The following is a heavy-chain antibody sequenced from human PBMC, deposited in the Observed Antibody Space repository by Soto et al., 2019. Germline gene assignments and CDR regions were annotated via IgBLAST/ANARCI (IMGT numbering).Heavy chain of an antibody. V-gene: IGHV1-46*01. CDR2: INPSDGST. J-gene: IGHJ3*01. Sequence: QVQLVQSGAEVKKPGASVKLSCKTSGYTFTSYYIHWVRQAPGHGLEWVAIINPSDGSTSTTQKFRGRVTVTRDMSTSTVYMDLSSLRSEDTAVYYCALNAFDFWGQGTMVTVSS. CDR3: ALNAFDF. CDR1: GYTFTSYY.